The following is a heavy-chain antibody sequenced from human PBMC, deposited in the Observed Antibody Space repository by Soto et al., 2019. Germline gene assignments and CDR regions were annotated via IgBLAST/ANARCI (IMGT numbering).Heavy chain of an antibody. CDR3: ARDAPEQQQLTRPLDY. Sequence: ASVKVSCKASGYTFTSCGISWVRQAPGQGLEWMGWISAYNGNTNYAQKLQGRVTMTTDTSTSTAYMELRSLRSDDTAVYYCARDAPEQQQLTRPLDYWGQGTLVTVSS. CDR2: ISAYNGNT. CDR1: GYTFTSCG. V-gene: IGHV1-18*01. D-gene: IGHD6-13*01. J-gene: IGHJ4*02.